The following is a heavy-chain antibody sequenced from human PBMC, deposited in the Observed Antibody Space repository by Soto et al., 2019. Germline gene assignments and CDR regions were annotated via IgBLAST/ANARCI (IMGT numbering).Heavy chain of an antibody. D-gene: IGHD2-2*01. V-gene: IGHV1-69*01. CDR1: GGTFSSYA. CDR2: IIPIFGTA. CDR3: ARGYCSSTSCSPGKNYYYYYGMDV. Sequence: QVQLVQSGAEVKKPGSSVKVSCKASGGTFSSYAISWVRQAPGQGLEWMGGIIPIFGTANYAQKFQGRVTITADESTSTAYRELSSLRSADTAGYYCARGYCSSTSCSPGKNYYYYYGMDVWGQGTTVTVSS. J-gene: IGHJ6*02.